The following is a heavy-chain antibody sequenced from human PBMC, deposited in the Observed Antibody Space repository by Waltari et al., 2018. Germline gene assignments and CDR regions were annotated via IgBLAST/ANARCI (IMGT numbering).Heavy chain of an antibody. CDR3: ARGDTSNWFASYFDF. CDR1: AASISSYY. CDR2: IYFSGST. D-gene: IGHD3-10*01. V-gene: IGHV4-59*01. Sequence: QVRLQESGPGLVKPSETLSLTCTVSAASISSYYWSCIRQPPGKGLEWIAYIYFSGSTSYNPSLKSRVAISGDTSKKQFSLRLSSVTAADTAVYYCARGDTSNWFASYFDFWGQGILVSVSS. J-gene: IGHJ4*02.